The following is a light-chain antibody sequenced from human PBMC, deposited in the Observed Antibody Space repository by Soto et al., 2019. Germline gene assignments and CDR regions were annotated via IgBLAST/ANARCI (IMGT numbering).Light chain of an antibody. Sequence: EIVMTQSPATLSVSPGERATLSCRASQSVNSNLAWYQQKPGQAPRLLIYVASTRATGIPARFSGSGSGTEFTLTISSLQSEDVAVYYCQQYNRCPLTFGGGTKVEIK. J-gene: IGKJ4*01. V-gene: IGKV3-15*01. CDR2: VAS. CDR1: QSVNSN. CDR3: QQYNRCPLT.